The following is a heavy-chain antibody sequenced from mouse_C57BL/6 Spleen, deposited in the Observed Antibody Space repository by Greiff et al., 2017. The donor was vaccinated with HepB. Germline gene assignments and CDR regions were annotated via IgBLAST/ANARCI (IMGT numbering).Heavy chain of an antibody. CDR1: GCTFTSYW. V-gene: IGHV1-55*01. D-gene: IGHD1-1*01. Sequence: VQLQQPGAELVKPGASVKMSCKASGCTFTSYWITWVKQRPGQGLEWIGDIYPGSGSTNYNEKFKSKATLTVDTSSSTAYMQLSSLTSEDSAVYYCARDYYGSSYYFDVWGTGTTVTVSS. J-gene: IGHJ1*03. CDR3: ARDYYGSSYYFDV. CDR2: IYPGSGST.